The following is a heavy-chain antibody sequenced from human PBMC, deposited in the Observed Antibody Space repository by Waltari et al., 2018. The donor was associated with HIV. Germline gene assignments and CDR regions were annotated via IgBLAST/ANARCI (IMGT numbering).Heavy chain of an antibody. CDR3: AREVRQVAAAGLWWCSGMDV. V-gene: IGHV4-39*07. Sequence: QLQLQESGPGLVKPSETLSLTCTVSGGSISSSSYYWGWIRQPPGKGLEWIGSIYYSENPYYNPALKSRVTISVDTSKNQFSLKLSSVTAADTAVYYCAREVRQVAAAGLWWCSGMDVWGQGTTVTVSS. D-gene: IGHD6-13*01. CDR2: IYYSENP. J-gene: IGHJ6*02. CDR1: GGSISSSSYY.